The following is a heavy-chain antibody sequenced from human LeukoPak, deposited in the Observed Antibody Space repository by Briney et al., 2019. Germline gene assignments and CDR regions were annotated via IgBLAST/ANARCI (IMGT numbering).Heavy chain of an antibody. D-gene: IGHD3-9*01. CDR1: GDSISSGSHY. J-gene: IGHJ6*03. CDR2: MYTSGST. V-gene: IGHV4-61*02. Sequence: SETLSLTCTVSGDSISSGSHYWSWIRQPAGKGLEWIGRMYTSGSTNYNPSLKSRVTISVDTSKNQFSLKLSSVTAADTAVYYCARASNYDILTGYYTRLLGYYMDVWGKGTTVTISS. CDR3: ARASNYDILTGYYTRLLGYYMDV.